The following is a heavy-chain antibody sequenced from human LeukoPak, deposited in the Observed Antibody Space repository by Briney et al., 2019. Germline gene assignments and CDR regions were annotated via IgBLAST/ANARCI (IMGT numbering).Heavy chain of an antibody. V-gene: IGHV4-34*01. CDR2: INHSGST. Sequence: SETLSLTCAVYGGSFSGYYWSWIRQPPGKGLEWIGEINHSGSTNYNPSLKSRVTISVDTSKNQFSLKLSSVTAADTAVYYCARASTHYYDSSGYYFDYWGQGTLVTVSS. D-gene: IGHD3-22*01. J-gene: IGHJ4*02. CDR3: ARASTHYYDSSGYYFDY. CDR1: GGSFSGYY.